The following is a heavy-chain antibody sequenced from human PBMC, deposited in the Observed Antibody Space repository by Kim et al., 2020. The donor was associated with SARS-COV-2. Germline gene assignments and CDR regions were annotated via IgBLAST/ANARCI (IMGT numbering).Heavy chain of an antibody. V-gene: IGHV3-21*06. J-gene: IGHJ6*02. CDR3: ARVIEVGGTSGTAYYGRDV. CDR1: AFTFSSSS. CDR2: ISSSSIYI. D-gene: IGHD6-19*01. Sequence: GGSLRLSCAASAFTFSSSSMNWVRQAPGKGLEWLSSISSSSIYIYYADSVKGRFTISRDNARNLLYLQINSLRAEDTAVYYCARVIEVGGTSGTAYYGRDVCCQGTTVTVSS.